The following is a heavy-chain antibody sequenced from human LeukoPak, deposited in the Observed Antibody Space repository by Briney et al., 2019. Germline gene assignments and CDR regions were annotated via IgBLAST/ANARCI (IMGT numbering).Heavy chain of an antibody. V-gene: IGHV1-8*01. D-gene: IGHD3-3*01. CDR2: MNPNSGNT. CDR3: ARGVYDFWSGYTYYFDN. Sequence: ASVKVSCKASGYAFTSYDINWVRQALGQRLEWMGWMNPNSGNTDYAQNFQGRLTMTRNTSISTAYLELSSLRSEDTAVYYCARGVYDFWSGYTYYFDNWGQGTLVTVSS. CDR1: GYAFTSYD. J-gene: IGHJ4*02.